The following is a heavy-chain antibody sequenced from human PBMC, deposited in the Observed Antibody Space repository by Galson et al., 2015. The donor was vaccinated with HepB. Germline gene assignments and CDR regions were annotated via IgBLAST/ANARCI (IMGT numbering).Heavy chain of an antibody. CDR2: ISSSSSYI. J-gene: IGHJ3*02. V-gene: IGHV3-21*01. D-gene: IGHD4-17*01. CDR3: ARRTVTTYAFDI. Sequence: SLRLSCAASGFTFSSYSMNWVRQAPGKGLEWVSSISSSSSYIYYADSVKGRFTISRDNAKNSLYLQMNSLRAEDTAVYYCARRTVTTYAFDIWGQGTMVTVSS. CDR1: GFTFSSYS.